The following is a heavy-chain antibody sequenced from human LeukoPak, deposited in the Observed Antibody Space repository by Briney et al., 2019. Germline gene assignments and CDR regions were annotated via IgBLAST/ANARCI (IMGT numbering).Heavy chain of an antibody. CDR2: IWVDGSNK. CDR1: GFTFSSYG. CDR3: AKDLSWLTGWDGFDI. Sequence: GGSLRLSCAASGFTFSSYGMHWVRQAPGKGLEWVAVIWVDGSNKYYADSVKGRFAISRDNSNKTLYLQMNSLRAEDTAVYYCAKDLSWLTGWDGFDIWGQGTMVIVSS. J-gene: IGHJ3*02. D-gene: IGHD6-19*01. V-gene: IGHV3-33*06.